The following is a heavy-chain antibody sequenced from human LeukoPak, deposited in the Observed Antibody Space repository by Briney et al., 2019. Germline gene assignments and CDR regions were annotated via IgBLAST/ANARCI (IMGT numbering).Heavy chain of an antibody. J-gene: IGHJ3*02. CDR1: GNSISSGDNY. D-gene: IGHD3-9*01. V-gene: IGHV4-61*02. CDR2: IYTSGST. Sequence: PSETLSLTCTVSGNSISSGDNYWSWIRQPAGKGLEWIGRIYTSGSTNYNPSLKSRVTISGDTSKNQFSLRLSSVTAADTAVYYCARGRVLRYFDWLLRFDAFDIWGQGTMVTVSS. CDR3: ARGRVLRYFDWLLRFDAFDI.